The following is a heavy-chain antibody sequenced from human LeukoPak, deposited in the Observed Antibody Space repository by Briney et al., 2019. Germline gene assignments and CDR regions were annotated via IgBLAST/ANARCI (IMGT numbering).Heavy chain of an antibody. CDR1: GFTFGDYA. V-gene: IGHV3-49*03. J-gene: IGHJ6*04. D-gene: IGHD3-22*01. Sequence: PGRSLRLSCTASGFTFGDYAVSWFRQAPGKGLEWVGFIRNKAYGGTTEYAASVKGRFTISRDDSKSIAYLQMNSLKTEDTAVYYCYYYDSSGYYYGGYVWGKGTTVTVSS. CDR2: IRNKAYGGTT. CDR3: YYYDSSGYYYGGYV.